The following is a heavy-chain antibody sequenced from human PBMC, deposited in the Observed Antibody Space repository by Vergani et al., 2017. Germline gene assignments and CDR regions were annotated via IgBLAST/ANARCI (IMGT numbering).Heavy chain of an antibody. D-gene: IGHD3-22*01. CDR2: MNPNSGGT. CDR1: GYTFTSYD. J-gene: IGHJ4*02. CDR3: ARTTYFSGHTMYYDSSGYAFDY. V-gene: IGHV1-2*02. Sequence: QVQLVQSGAEVRKPAASVKVSCKASGYTFTSYDINWVRQATGQGLEWMGWMNPNSGGTNYAQTFQGRVTMTRDTSISTAYMELSRLRSDDTAVYYCARTTYFSGHTMYYDSSGYAFDYWGQGTLVTVSS.